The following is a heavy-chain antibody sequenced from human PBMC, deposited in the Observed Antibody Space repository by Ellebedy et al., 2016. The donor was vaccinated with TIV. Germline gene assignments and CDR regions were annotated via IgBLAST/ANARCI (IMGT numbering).Heavy chain of an antibody. Sequence: GESLKISCAASGFTVSSNYMSWVRQAPGKGLEWVSVIYSGGSTYYADSVKGRFTISRDNSKNTLYLQMNSLRAEDTAVYYCARECRSPYYFDYWGQGTLVTVSS. V-gene: IGHV3-53*01. J-gene: IGHJ4*02. CDR2: IYSGGST. CDR3: ARECRSPYYFDY. CDR1: GFTVSSNY. D-gene: IGHD2-15*01.